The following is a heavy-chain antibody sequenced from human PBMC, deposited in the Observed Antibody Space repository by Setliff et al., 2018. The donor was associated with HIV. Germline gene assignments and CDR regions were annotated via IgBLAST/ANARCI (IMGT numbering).Heavy chain of an antibody. J-gene: IGHJ5*02. Sequence: SETLSLTCAVYGGSFSGYYWSWIRQPPGKGLEWIGEINHSGSTNYNPSLKSRVTISLEKSNNQFSLKLSSVTAADTAVYYCARDFKRYNSPCRFDPWGQGILVTVSS. CDR3: ARDFKRYNSPCRFDP. D-gene: IGHD1-1*01. V-gene: IGHV4-34*01. CDR1: GGSFSGYY. CDR2: INHSGST.